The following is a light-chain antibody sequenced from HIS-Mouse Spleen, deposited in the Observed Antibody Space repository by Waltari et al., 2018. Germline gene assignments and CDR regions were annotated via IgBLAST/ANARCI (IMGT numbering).Light chain of an antibody. V-gene: IGLV1-40*01. J-gene: IGLJ3*02. CDR2: GNS. CDR1: SSNIGAGYD. Sequence: QSVLTQPPSVSGAPGQRVTISCPGSSSNIGAGYDVQWYQQLPGTAPKLLIYGNSNRPSGVPDRFSGSKSGTSASLAITGLQAEDEADYYCQSYDSSLSGWVFGGGTKLTVL. CDR3: QSYDSSLSGWV.